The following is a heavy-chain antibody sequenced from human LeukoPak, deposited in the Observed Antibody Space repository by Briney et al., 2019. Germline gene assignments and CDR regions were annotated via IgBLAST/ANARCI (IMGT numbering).Heavy chain of an antibody. D-gene: IGHD2-2*01. V-gene: IGHV3-21*01. Sequence: GGSLRLSCAASGFTFSSYSMNWVRQAPGKGLEWVSSISSSSSYIYYADSVKGRFTISRDNAKNSLYLQMNSLRAEDTAVYYCARAVGYCSSTSCYVDWFDPWGQGTLVTVSS. CDR3: ARAVGYCSSTSCYVDWFDP. CDR1: GFTFSSYS. CDR2: ISSSSSYI. J-gene: IGHJ5*02.